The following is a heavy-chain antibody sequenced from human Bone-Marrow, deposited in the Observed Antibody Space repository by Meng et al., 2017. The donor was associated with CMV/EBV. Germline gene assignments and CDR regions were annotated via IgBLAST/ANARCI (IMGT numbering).Heavy chain of an antibody. CDR3: ARPYDILTGGDDAFDI. D-gene: IGHD3-9*01. CDR2: IIPIFGTA. Sequence: SVKVSCKASGGTFSSYAISWVRQAPGQGLEWMGGIIPIFGTANYAQKFQGRVTITTDESTRTAYMELSSLRSEDTAVYYCARPYDILTGGDDAFDIWRQGTMVTVSS. J-gene: IGHJ3*02. V-gene: IGHV1-69*05. CDR1: GGTFSSYA.